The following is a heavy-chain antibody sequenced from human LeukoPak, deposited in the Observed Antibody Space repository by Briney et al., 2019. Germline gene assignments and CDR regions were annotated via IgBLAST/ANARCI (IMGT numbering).Heavy chain of an antibody. CDR2: ISSSSGYI. D-gene: IGHD1-26*01. CDR3: AGGSGSYIAEPVDY. CDR1: GFTFSSYG. V-gene: IGHV3-21*01. Sequence: PGGSLRLSCAASGFTFSSYGMSWVRQAPGKGLEWVSSISSSSGYIYYADSVKGRFTISRDNAKNSLYLQMNSLRAEDTAVYYCAGGSGSYIAEPVDYWGQGTLVTVSS. J-gene: IGHJ4*02.